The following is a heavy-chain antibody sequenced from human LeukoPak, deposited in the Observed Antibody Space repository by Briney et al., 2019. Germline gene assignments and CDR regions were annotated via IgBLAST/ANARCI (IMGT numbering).Heavy chain of an antibody. CDR2: ISYDGSNK. J-gene: IGHJ4*02. Sequence: PGGSLRLSCAASGFTFNNYIMNWVRQAPGKGLEWVAVISYDGSNKYYADSVKGRFTISRDNSKNTLYLQMNSLRAEDTAVYYCAKDKNPRRDYGGNYYFDCWGQGTLVTVSS. CDR1: GFTFNNYI. V-gene: IGHV3-30*18. D-gene: IGHD4-23*01. CDR3: AKDKNPRRDYGGNYYFDC.